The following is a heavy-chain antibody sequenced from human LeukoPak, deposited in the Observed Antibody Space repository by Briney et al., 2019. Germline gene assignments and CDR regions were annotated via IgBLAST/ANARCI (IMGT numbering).Heavy chain of an antibody. CDR3: AKPMRTPRDNWFDP. CDR2: IWYDGSNK. CDR1: GFTFSSYG. Sequence: GGSLRLSCAASGFTFSSYGMHWVRQAPGKGLEWVAVIWYDGSNKYYADSVKGRFTISRDNSKNTLYLQMNSLRAEDTAVYYCAKPMRTPRDNWFDPWGQGTLVTVSS. J-gene: IGHJ5*02. V-gene: IGHV3-33*06. D-gene: IGHD3-22*01.